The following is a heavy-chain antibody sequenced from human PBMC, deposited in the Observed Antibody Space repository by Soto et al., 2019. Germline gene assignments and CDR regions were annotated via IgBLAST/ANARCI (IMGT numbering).Heavy chain of an antibody. CDR2: IYFSGST. V-gene: IGHV4-39*01. CDR3: ARHGSY. J-gene: IGHJ4*02. Sequence: QLQLQESGPGLVKPSETLSLTCSFSGVSISNTSYYWGWLRQHPGKGLEWVGTIYFSGSTFYNPSLKSRVTISIDTSKNQFSLRLSSVTDADTAVYYCARHGSYWGQGTLVTVSS. CDR1: GVSISNTSYY.